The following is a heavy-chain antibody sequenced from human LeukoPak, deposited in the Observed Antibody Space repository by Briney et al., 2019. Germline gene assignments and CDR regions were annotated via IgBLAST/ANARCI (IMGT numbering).Heavy chain of an antibody. D-gene: IGHD4-17*01. CDR1: GFPFRTYW. V-gene: IGHV3-7*01. J-gene: IGHJ4*02. CDR3: ARTSGDPFDF. CDR2: INEGGGEK. Sequence: PGGSLRLSCAASGFPFRTYWMSWVRQAPGKGLEWVANINEGGGEKYYADSVKGRFTISKDNARNSLYVQMNNLRAEDTAVYYCARTSGDPFDFWGQGTLVAV.